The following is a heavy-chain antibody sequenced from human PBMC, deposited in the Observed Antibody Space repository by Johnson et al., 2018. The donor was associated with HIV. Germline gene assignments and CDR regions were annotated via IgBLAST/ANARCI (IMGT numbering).Heavy chain of an antibody. CDR2: ISYDGSNK. CDR3: ASDAGWEQTGNDAFDI. CDR1: GFTFSSYA. J-gene: IGHJ3*02. V-gene: IGHV3-30*04. D-gene: IGHD1-26*01. Sequence: QMLLVESGGGVVQPGRSLRLSCAASGFTFSSYAMHWVRQAPGTGLEWVAVISYDGSNKYYADSVKGRFTISSANSKNTLYLQMNSLRAEDTAVYYCASDAGWEQTGNDAFDIWGQGTMVTVSS.